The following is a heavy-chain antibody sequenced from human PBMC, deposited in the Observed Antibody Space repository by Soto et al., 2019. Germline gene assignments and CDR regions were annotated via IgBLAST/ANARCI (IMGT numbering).Heavy chain of an antibody. CDR2: ISSSGSTI. CDR3: ARDHKGGYYYYGMDV. J-gene: IGHJ6*02. CDR1: GFTFSSYE. Sequence: EVQLVESVGGLVQPGGSLRLSCAASGFTFSSYEMNWVRQAPGKGLEWVSYISSSGSTIYYADSVKGRITISRDNAKNSLYLQMNSLRAEDTAVYYCARDHKGGYYYYGMDVWGRGTTVTVSS. V-gene: IGHV3-48*03.